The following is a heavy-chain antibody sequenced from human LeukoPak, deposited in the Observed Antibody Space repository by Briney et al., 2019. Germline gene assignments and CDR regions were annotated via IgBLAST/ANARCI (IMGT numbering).Heavy chain of an antibody. CDR3: AQLRIS. V-gene: IGHV3-66*02. CDR1: GFIVSSHY. J-gene: IGHJ5*02. CDR2: IYRDGST. Sequence: GGSLRLSCAVSGFIVSSHYMTWVRQAPGKGLEWVSVIYRDGSTFYTDSVRGRFTISRDNFKNTLYLQMDRLGPEDTGLYYCAQLRISWGQGTLVTVSS. D-gene: IGHD1-1*01.